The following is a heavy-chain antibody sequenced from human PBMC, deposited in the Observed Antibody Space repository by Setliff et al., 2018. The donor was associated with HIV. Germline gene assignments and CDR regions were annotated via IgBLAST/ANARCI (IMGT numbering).Heavy chain of an antibody. CDR2: ITPSGGSR. CDR3: ARGGRVDESRGYYYPLMY. Sequence: ASVKVSCKTSGYTFSSYSLHWVRQGPGQGLEWMGIITPSGGSRSYAQKFQGRLTMTRDMSTSTVHMDLSSLRPEDTAVYYCARGGRVDESRGYYYPLMYWGQGTLLTVSS. D-gene: IGHD3-22*01. CDR1: GYTFSSYS. V-gene: IGHV1-46*01. J-gene: IGHJ4*02.